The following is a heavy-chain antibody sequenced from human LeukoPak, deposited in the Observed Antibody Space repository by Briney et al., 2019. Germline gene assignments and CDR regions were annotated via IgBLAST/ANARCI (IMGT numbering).Heavy chain of an antibody. V-gene: IGHV3-23*01. CDR3: AKAPPYKKYFDY. Sequence: GGSLRLSCAASRFTLSTYWMSWVRQAPGKGLEWVSTISNSGDATYYADSVKGRFTISRDNSKNTLYLQMNSLRAEDTAVYYCAKAPPYKKYFDYWGQGTLVTVSS. J-gene: IGHJ4*02. CDR1: RFTLSTYW. CDR2: ISNSGDAT. D-gene: IGHD1-1*01.